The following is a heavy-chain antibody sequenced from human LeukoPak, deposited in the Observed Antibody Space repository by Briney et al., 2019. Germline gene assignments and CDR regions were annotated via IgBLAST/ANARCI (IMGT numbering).Heavy chain of an antibody. CDR2: IKQDGSEK. V-gene: IGHV3-7*01. D-gene: IGHD3-22*01. J-gene: IGHJ4*02. CDR3: ARVDYYDSSGYPDY. Sequence: GGSLRLSCAASGFTFSSYWMSWVRQAPGKGLEWVANIKQDGSEKYYVDSVKGRFTISRDNAKNSLYLQMNSLRAEDTAVYYCARVDYYDSSGYPDYWGQGTLVTVSS. CDR1: GFTFSSYW.